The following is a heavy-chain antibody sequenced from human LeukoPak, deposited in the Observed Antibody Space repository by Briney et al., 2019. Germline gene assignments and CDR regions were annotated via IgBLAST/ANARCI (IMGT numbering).Heavy chain of an antibody. D-gene: IGHD6-13*01. J-gene: IGHJ5*02. V-gene: IGHV4-34*01. CDR2: IYYSGST. Sequence: SETLSLTCAVYGGSFSGYYWSWIRQPPGKGLEWIGSIYYSGSTYHNPSLKSRVTISVDTSKNQFSLKLSSVTAADTAVYYCARQDSSSWYDWFDPWGQGTLVTVSS. CDR3: ARQDSSSWYDWFDP. CDR1: GGSFSGYY.